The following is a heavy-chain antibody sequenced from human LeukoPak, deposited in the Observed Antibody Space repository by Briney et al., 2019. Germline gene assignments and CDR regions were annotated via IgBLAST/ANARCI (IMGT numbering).Heavy chain of an antibody. J-gene: IGHJ6*03. CDR1: GYTFTGYY. D-gene: IGHD3-10*01. CDR3: ARGSRYYYDSGSYYPSYYYMDV. CDR2: INPNSGGT. V-gene: IGHV1-2*02. Sequence: ASVKVSCKASGYTFTGYYMHWVRQAPGQGLEWMGWINPNSGGTNYAQKFQGRVTMTRDTSISTAYMELSRLRSDDTAVYYCARGSRYYYDSGSYYPSYYYMDVWGKGTTVTISS.